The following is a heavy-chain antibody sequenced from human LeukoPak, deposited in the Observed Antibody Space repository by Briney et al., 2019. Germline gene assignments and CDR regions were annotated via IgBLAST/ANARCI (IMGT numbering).Heavy chain of an antibody. CDR1: GFTFSSYG. Sequence: GGSLRLSCAASGFTFSSYGMHWVRQAPGKGLEWVAVISYDGSNKYYADSVKGRFTISRDNSKNTLYLQMNSLRAEDTAVYYRAKPSGSYNPSDFDYWGQGTLVTVSS. J-gene: IGHJ4*02. V-gene: IGHV3-30*18. D-gene: IGHD1-26*01. CDR3: AKPSGSYNPSDFDY. CDR2: ISYDGSNK.